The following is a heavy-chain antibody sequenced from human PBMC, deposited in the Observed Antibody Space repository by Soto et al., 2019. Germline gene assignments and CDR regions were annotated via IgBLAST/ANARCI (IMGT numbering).Heavy chain of an antibody. CDR1: GGTFSSYA. V-gene: IGHV1-69*13. Sequence: SVKVSCKASGGTFSSYAISWVRQAPGQGLEWIGGIIPIFGTANYAQKFQGRVTITADESTSTAYMELSSLRSEDTAVYYCARGKIVVVITTGRHYYYGMDVWGQGTTVTVSS. J-gene: IGHJ6*02. CDR3: ARGKIVVVITTGRHYYYGMDV. CDR2: IIPIFGTA. D-gene: IGHD3-22*01.